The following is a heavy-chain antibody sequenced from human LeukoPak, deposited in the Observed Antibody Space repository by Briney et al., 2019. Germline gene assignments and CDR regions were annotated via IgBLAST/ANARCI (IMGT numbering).Heavy chain of an antibody. Sequence: GASVKVSCKTSGYTFTDYYMHWVRQAPGQGLEWMGWINLKRGGTHYAQKLQGRVTMTTDTSTSTAYMELRSLRSDDTAVYYCARPFGRSSTSCYAYWGQGTLVTVSS. CDR1: GYTFTDYY. CDR3: ARPFGRSSTSCYAY. J-gene: IGHJ4*02. CDR2: INLKRGGT. V-gene: IGHV1-2*02. D-gene: IGHD2-2*01.